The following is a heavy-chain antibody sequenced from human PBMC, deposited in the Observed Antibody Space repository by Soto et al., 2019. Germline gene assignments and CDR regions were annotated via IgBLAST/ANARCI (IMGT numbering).Heavy chain of an antibody. D-gene: IGHD3-22*01. J-gene: IGHJ4*02. Sequence: SVKVSCKASGYTFIGYYMHWVRQPPGQGLEWMGWINPNSGDTNYAQKFQGRVTMTRDTSISTAYTELSRLRFDDTAVYYCARARTNYYNTSDYDFWGQGTLVTVSS. CDR2: INPNSGDT. CDR3: ARARTNYYNTSDYDF. V-gene: IGHV1-2*02. CDR1: GYTFIGYY.